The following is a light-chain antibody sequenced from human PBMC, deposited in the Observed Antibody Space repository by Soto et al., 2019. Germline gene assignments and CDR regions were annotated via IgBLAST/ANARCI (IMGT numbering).Light chain of an antibody. CDR2: DAF. Sequence: EIVLTQSPATLSLSPGERATLSCRASQSVSSYLAWYQQKPGQAPRLLIYDAFSRATGIPARFSGSGSVTDFTLTNTSLEPEDCADYYCQQRSNWPPDFGPGTKVD. CDR1: QSVSSY. V-gene: IGKV3-11*01. J-gene: IGKJ3*01. CDR3: QQRSNWPPD.